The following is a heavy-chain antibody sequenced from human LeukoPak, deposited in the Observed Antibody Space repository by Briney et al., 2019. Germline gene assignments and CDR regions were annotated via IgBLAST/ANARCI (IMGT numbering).Heavy chain of an antibody. Sequence: GGFLRLSCAASGFTFDRHTMHWVRQPPGKGPEWVSLIGWDGTNIDYADSVKGRFTISRDNSKNFVYLQMHSLRTEDTALYYCTKDMGWGMDVWGQGTTVIVSS. V-gene: IGHV3-43*01. D-gene: IGHD1-26*01. CDR3: TKDMGWGMDV. CDR2: IGWDGTNI. J-gene: IGHJ6*02. CDR1: GFTFDRHT.